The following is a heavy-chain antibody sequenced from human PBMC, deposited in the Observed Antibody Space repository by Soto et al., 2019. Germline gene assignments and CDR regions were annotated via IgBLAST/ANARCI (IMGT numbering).Heavy chain of an antibody. J-gene: IGHJ6*02. D-gene: IGHD6-25*01. Sequence: GSGPTLVNPTQTLTLTCTFSGFSLSTSGMCVSWIRQPPGKVLYWLALIDWDDDKYYSTSLKTRLTIPKDTSKNQVVLTMTNMDPVDTATYYCARIPLAAKAAQDYYYYGMDVWGQGTTVTVSS. CDR1: GFSLSTSGMC. CDR2: IDWDDDK. V-gene: IGHV2-70*01. CDR3: ARIPLAAKAAQDYYYYGMDV.